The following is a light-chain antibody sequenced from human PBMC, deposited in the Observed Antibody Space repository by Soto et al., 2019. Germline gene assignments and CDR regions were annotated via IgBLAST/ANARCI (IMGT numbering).Light chain of an antibody. CDR2: EVS. J-gene: IGLJ3*02. CDR3: RSYTSSSTNWV. Sequence: QSALTQPASVSGSPGQSITISCTGTSSDVGGYNSVSWYQQHPGKAPKLMIYEVSNRPSGVSNRFSGSKSGNTASLTISGLQAEDEGDYYCRSYTSSSTNWVFGGGTKLTVL. CDR1: SSDVGGYNS. V-gene: IGLV2-14*01.